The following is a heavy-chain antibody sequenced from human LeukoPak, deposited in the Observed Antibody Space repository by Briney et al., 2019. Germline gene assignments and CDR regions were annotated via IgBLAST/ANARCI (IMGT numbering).Heavy chain of an antibody. CDR3: ARTYSRESGYDFVFHY. CDR2: ISDGGGST. V-gene: IGHV3-23*01. D-gene: IGHD5-12*01. Sequence: PGGSLRLSCAASGFAFSGQAMGWVRQAPGKGLEWVSAISDGGGSTYYADSVKGRFTISRDNSRNTVYLQMNSLRVEDTAVYYCARTYSRESGYDFVFHYWGQGTRVTVSS. CDR1: GFAFSGQA. J-gene: IGHJ4*02.